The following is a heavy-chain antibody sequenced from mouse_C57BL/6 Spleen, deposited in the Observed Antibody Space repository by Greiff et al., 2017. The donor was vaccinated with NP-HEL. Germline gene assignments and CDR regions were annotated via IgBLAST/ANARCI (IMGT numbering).Heavy chain of an antibody. V-gene: IGHV1-69*01. Sequence: VQLQQPGAELVMPGASVKLSCKASGYTFTSYWMHWVKQRPGQGLEWIGEIDPSDSYTNYNQKFKGKSTLTVDKSSSTAYMQLSSLTSKDSAVYSCAKLGRFACWDQGTLVTVSA. CDR1: GYTFTSYW. D-gene: IGHD4-1*01. CDR3: AKLGRFAC. CDR2: IDPSDSYT. J-gene: IGHJ3*01.